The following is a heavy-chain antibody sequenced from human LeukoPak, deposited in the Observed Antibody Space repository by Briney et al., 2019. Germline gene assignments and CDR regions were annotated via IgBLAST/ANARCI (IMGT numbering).Heavy chain of an antibody. Sequence: GGSLRLSCVASGFTSSRYGMHWVRQAPGKGLEWVAIIWFDGSEEYYADSVKGRFTISRDNSKNTLYLQINSLRAEDTAVYYCAKTGSGASWYWFDPWGQGTLVTVSS. CDR2: IWFDGSEE. V-gene: IGHV3-33*06. D-gene: IGHD1-26*01. CDR1: GFTSSRYG. CDR3: AKTGSGASWYWFDP. J-gene: IGHJ5*02.